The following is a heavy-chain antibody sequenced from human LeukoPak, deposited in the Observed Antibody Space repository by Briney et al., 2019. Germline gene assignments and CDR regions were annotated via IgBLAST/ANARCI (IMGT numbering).Heavy chain of an antibody. CDR3: ASSDFWSGYP. V-gene: IGHV3-30-3*01. CDR2: ISYDGSNK. D-gene: IGHD3-3*01. CDR1: GFTFSSYA. Sequence: GRSLRLSCAASGFTFSSYAMHWVRQAPGKGLEWVAVISYDGSNKYYADSVKGRFTISRDNAKNSLYLQMNSLGAEDTAVYYCASSDFWSGYPWGQGTLVTVSS. J-gene: IGHJ5*02.